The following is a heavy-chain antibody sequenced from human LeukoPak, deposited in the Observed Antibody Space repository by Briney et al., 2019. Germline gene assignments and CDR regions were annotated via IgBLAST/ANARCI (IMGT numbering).Heavy chain of an antibody. CDR1: GFTFDEHA. D-gene: IGHD6-13*01. CDR2: IKSKTDGGTT. CDR3: TTASWYTVDY. J-gene: IGHJ4*02. V-gene: IGHV3-15*01. Sequence: GGSLRLSCAASGFTFDEHAMHWVRQGPGKGLEWVGRIKSKTDGGTTDYAAPVKGRFTISRDDSKNTLYLQMNSLKTEDTAVYYCTTASWYTVDYWGQGTLVTVSS.